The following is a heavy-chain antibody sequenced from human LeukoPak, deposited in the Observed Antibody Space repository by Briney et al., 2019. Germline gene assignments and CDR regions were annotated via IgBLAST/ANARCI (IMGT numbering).Heavy chain of an antibody. CDR1: GFTFDDYG. Sequence: GGSLRLSCAASGFTFDDYGMSWVRHAPGKGLEWVSGINWNGGSTGYADSVKGRFTISRDNAKNSLYLQMNSLRAEDTALYYCARDGVHGDYSADAFDIWGQGTMVTVSS. CDR3: ARDGVHGDYSADAFDI. J-gene: IGHJ3*02. CDR2: INWNGGST. D-gene: IGHD4-17*01. V-gene: IGHV3-20*04.